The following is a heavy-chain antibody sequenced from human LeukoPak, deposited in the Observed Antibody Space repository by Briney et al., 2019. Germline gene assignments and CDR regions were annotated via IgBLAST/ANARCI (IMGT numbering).Heavy chain of an antibody. CDR2: ISASGGST. Sequence: PGGSLRLSCAASGFTFSSYAMSWVRQAPGKGLEWVSAISASGGSTYYADSVKGRFTISRDNSKNTLYLQMSSLRAEDTAVYYCAKDHRYCSSASCTDFDYWGQGTLVTVSS. D-gene: IGHD2-2*01. J-gene: IGHJ4*02. V-gene: IGHV3-23*01. CDR1: GFTFSSYA. CDR3: AKDHRYCSSASCTDFDY.